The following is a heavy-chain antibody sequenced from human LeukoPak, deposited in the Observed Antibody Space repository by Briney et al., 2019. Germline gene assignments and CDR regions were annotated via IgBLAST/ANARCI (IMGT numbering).Heavy chain of an antibody. Sequence: SETLSLTCSVSGASVTSGGFYWGWLRQPPGKEPEWIATVYYTGSTYYNPSLKSRVTISNDPSKNQFSLGLTSVTATDRAVYHCARHSGTGSLSRPFDPWGGGTRVTVSS. D-gene: IGHD3-10*01. CDR1: GASVTSGGFY. V-gene: IGHV4-39*01. J-gene: IGHJ5*02. CDR3: ARHSGTGSLSRPFDP. CDR2: VYYTGST.